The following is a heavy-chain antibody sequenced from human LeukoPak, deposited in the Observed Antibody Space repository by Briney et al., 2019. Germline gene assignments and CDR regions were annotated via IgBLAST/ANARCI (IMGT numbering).Heavy chain of an antibody. V-gene: IGHV3-11*01. CDR3: ARSIWPRAAAGTFDY. J-gene: IGHJ4*02. D-gene: IGHD6-13*01. Sequence: PGGSLRLSCVASGFIFSDYYINWIRQAPGKGLEWVSYISNSGSTIYFADSVKGRFTISRDNAKNSLYLQMNSLRAEDTAVYYCARSIWPRAAAGTFDYWGQGTLVTVSS. CDR2: ISNSGSTI. CDR1: GFIFSDYY.